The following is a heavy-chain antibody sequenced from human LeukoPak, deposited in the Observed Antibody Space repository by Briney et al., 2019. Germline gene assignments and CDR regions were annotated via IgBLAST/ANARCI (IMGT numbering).Heavy chain of an antibody. D-gene: IGHD5-18*01. CDR2: INRDGSRI. CDR1: GITFNGYW. Sequence: GGSLRLSCAASGITFNGYWMHWVRQGPGKGLVWVSRINRDGSRISYADSVEGLFTISRDNAKNTLYLQMNSLRAEDTAVYYCARVANAYSYGYFLYWGQGTLVTVSS. CDR3: ARVANAYSYGYFLY. J-gene: IGHJ4*02. V-gene: IGHV3-74*01.